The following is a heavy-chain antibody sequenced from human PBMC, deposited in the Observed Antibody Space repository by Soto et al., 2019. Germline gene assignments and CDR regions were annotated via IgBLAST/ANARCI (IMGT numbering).Heavy chain of an antibody. V-gene: IGHV3-48*01. J-gene: IGHJ4*02. CDR1: GFTFSTYS. CDR2: ISSSSSTI. Sequence: GGSLRLSCAASGFTFSTYSMNWVRQAPGKGLEWVSYISSSSSTIFYTDSVKGRFTVSRDNAKNSLYLQMNSLRAEDTAVYYCAIPTYYYDSSGPPAYWGQGT. CDR3: AIPTYYYDSSGPPAY. D-gene: IGHD3-22*01.